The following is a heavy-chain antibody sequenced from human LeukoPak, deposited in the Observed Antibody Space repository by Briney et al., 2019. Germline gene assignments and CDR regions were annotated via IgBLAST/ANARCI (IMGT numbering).Heavy chain of an antibody. J-gene: IGHJ5*02. Sequence: GASVKVSCKASGYTFTSYYMHWVRQAPGQGLEWMGIINPSGGSTSYAQKFQGRVTITADKSTSTAYMELSSLRSEDTAVYYCARDIGEIDPWGQGTLVTVSS. V-gene: IGHV1-46*01. CDR3: ARDIGEIDP. D-gene: IGHD1-26*01. CDR2: INPSGGST. CDR1: GYTFTSYY.